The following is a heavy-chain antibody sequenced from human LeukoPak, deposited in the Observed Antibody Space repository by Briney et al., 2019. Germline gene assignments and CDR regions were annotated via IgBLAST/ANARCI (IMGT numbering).Heavy chain of an antibody. J-gene: IGHJ4*02. CDR1: GGSISSYY. CDR3: ARIFWSGYYSVEYYFDY. Sequence: SETLSLTCTVSGGSISSYYWSWIRQPAGKGLEWIGRIYTSGSTNYNPSLKSRVTMSVDTSKNQFSLKLSSVTAADTAVYYCARIFWSGYYSVEYYFDYWGQGTLVTVFS. V-gene: IGHV4-4*07. D-gene: IGHD3-3*01. CDR2: IYTSGST.